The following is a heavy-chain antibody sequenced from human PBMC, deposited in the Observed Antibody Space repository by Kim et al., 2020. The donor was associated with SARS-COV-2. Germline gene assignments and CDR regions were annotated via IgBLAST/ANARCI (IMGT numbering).Heavy chain of an antibody. CDR2: GRKT. Sequence: GRKTYYEDPVKGRITITRDNSKSMVYLRRNSLRDEDTTVYYCAREWGSWGQGTLVTVSS. CDR3: AREWGS. D-gene: IGHD3-16*01. V-gene: IGHV3-30*01. J-gene: IGHJ5*02.